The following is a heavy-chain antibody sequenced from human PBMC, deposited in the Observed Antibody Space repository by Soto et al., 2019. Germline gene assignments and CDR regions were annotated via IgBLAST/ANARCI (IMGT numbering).Heavy chain of an antibody. CDR2: VKSKTEGGTV. J-gene: IGHJ5*02. Sequence: VQLVESGGGLVKPGGSLRLSCAASGFTFNNAWMSWVRQAPGKGLEWVGRVKSKTEGGTVDYAAPVKGRFSISRDDSTNPLYVQMNSLKTEDTDVYYCAAMSGHSSVWFDHCGQGTLVTVSS. CDR3: AAMSGHSSVWFDH. CDR1: GFTFNNAW. D-gene: IGHD3-22*01. V-gene: IGHV3-15*01.